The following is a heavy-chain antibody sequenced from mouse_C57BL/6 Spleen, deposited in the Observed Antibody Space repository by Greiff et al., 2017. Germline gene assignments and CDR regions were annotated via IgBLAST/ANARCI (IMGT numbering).Heavy chain of an antibody. J-gene: IGHJ3*01. Sequence: QVQLQQSGPELVKPGASVKLSCKASGYTFTSYDINWVKQRPGQGLEWIGWIFPRAGSTKYNEKFKGKATLTVATSSSTAYMELHSLTSEDSAVYFCARGYYDPAWFAYWGQGTLVTVSA. CDR2: IFPRAGST. CDR1: GYTFTSYD. V-gene: IGHV1-85*01. D-gene: IGHD2-4*01. CDR3: ARGYYDPAWFAY.